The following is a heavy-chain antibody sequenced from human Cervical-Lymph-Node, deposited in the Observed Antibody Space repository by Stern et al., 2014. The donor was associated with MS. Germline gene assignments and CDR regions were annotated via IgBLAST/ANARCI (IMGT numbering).Heavy chain of an antibody. J-gene: IGHJ6*02. Sequence: EVQLVESGGDLVQPGRSLRLSCAASGFTFDDYAMHWVRQAPGKGLEWVSGISWLSGVIGYADSVKGRFTVSRDNAKNSVYLQMNNLRSEDTALYFCAKDMNVGYYYYYALDYWGQGTTVTVSS. CDR3: AKDMNVGYYYYYALDY. CDR1: GFTFDDYA. CDR2: ISWLSGVI. V-gene: IGHV3-9*01.